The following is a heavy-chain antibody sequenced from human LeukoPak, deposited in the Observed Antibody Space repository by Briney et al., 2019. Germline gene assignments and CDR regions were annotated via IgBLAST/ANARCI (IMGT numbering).Heavy chain of an antibody. D-gene: IGHD1-1*01. CDR3: ASVQVESSWYFDY. J-gene: IGHJ4*02. CDR1: GFTFSSYW. V-gene: IGHV3-7*01. CDR2: IKQDGSEK. Sequence: GGSLRLSCAASGFTFSSYWMSWVRQAPGKGLEWVANIKQDGSEKYYVDSVKGRFTISRDNAKNSLYLQMNSLRAEDTAVYYCASVQVESSWYFDYWGQGTLVTVSS.